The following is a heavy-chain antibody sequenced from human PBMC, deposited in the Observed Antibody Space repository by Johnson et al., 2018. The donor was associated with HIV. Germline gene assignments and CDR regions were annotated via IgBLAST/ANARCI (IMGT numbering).Heavy chain of an antibody. Sequence: VQLVESGGGLVQPGGSLRLSCAASGFTVSGSYMTWVRQAPGKWLAWVSIIYPGGGTDYTDSVKGRFTISRDNSKKTLYLQMNSLRPEDTAVYYCAIDYDVLTGTSRGRAFDIWGQGTMVTVSS. CDR3: AIDYDVLTGTSRGRAFDI. J-gene: IGHJ3*02. V-gene: IGHV3-66*02. CDR2: IYPGGGT. CDR1: GFTVSGSY. D-gene: IGHD3-9*01.